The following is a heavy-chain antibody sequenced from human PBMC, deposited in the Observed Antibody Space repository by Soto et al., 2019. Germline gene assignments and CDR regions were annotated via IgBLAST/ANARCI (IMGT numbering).Heavy chain of an antibody. CDR1: GGSFSGYY. D-gene: IGHD3-22*01. V-gene: IGHV4-34*01. Sequence: QVQLQQWGAGLLKPSETLSLTCVVYGGSFSGYYWSWIRQPPGKGLAWIGQINHSGSTKYNPSLKSRVTISEDTSKNQFSLKLSSVTAADTALYYCARHSSGLRGPDFDYWGQGTLVTVSS. J-gene: IGHJ4*02. CDR3: ARHSSGLRGPDFDY. CDR2: INHSGST.